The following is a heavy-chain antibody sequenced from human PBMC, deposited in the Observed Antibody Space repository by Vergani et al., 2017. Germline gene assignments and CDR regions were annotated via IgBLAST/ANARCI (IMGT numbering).Heavy chain of an antibody. D-gene: IGHD2-15*01. J-gene: IGHJ3*02. Sequence: QVQLQESGPGLVKPSETLSLTCTVSGGSISSYYWSWIRQPPGKGLEWIGYIYYSGSTNYNPPLKSRVTIAVDTSKNQFSLKLRSVTAADTAVYYCARDGDIYCSGGSCYSSAFDIWGQGTMVTVSS. CDR2: IYYSGST. CDR3: ARDGDIYCSGGSCYSSAFDI. V-gene: IGHV4-59*01. CDR1: GGSISSYY.